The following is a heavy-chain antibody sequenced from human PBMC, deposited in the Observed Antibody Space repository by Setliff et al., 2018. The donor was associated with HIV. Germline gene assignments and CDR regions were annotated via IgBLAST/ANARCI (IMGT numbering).Heavy chain of an antibody. CDR3: VKPYTGYYYDGSVYDDF. J-gene: IGHJ4*02. V-gene: IGHV3-20*04. Sequence: GGSLRLSCAVSGFTFEDYGMSWVRQAPGKGLEWVSGINWNGGSTGYVDSVKGRFIISRDTSKNTLYLQMSSLRPDDTAIYYCVKPYTGYYYDGSVYDDFWGQGTLVTVSS. CDR2: INWNGGST. D-gene: IGHD3-22*01. CDR1: GFTFEDYG.